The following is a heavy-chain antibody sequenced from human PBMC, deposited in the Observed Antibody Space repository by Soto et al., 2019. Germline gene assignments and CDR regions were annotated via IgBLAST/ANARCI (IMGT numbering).Heavy chain of an antibody. D-gene: IGHD6-13*01. V-gene: IGHV3-30-3*01. Sequence: PGGSLRLSCAASGFTFSSYAMHWVRQAPGKGLEWVAVISYDGSNKYYADSVKGRFTISRDNSKNTLHLQMNSLRAEDTAVYYCARDLSSWYYYYGMDVWGQGTTVTVSS. CDR1: GFTFSSYA. J-gene: IGHJ6*02. CDR3: ARDLSSWYYYYGMDV. CDR2: ISYDGSNK.